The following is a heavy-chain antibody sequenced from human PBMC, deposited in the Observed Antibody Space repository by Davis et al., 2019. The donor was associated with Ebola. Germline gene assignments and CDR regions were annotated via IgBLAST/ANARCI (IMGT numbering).Heavy chain of an antibody. CDR2: IKNDGSET. V-gene: IGHV3-7*03. CDR3: VRDGVYCSNGICYKGGWADY. D-gene: IGHD2-8*01. J-gene: IGHJ4*02. CDR1: GFSFIKYW. Sequence: PGGSLRPSCAASGFSFIKYWMSWVRQTPGKGLEWVATIKNDGSETYYVDSVKGRFTISRDNANNSLYLQMNSLRAEDTAIFYCVRDGVYCSNGICYKGGWADYWGQGTLVTVSS.